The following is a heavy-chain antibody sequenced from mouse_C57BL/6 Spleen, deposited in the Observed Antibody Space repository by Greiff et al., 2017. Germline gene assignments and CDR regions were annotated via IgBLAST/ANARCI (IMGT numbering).Heavy chain of an antibody. Sequence: LQESGAELVRPGTSVKVSCKASGYAFTNYLIEWVKQRPGQGLEWIGVINPGSGGSNNNEKIKGKGTLTAEKSSSTAYMQLSSLTSEDSAVYFCASGLTGIFDYWGQGTTLTVSS. D-gene: IGHD4-1*01. J-gene: IGHJ2*01. CDR2: INPGSGGS. CDR3: ASGLTGIFDY. CDR1: GYAFTNYL. V-gene: IGHV1-54*01.